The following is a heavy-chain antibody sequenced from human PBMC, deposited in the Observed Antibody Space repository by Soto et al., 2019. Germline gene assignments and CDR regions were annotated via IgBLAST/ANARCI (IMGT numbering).Heavy chain of an antibody. Sequence: QVQLVQSGAEEKKPGASLKVSCKASGYTFTSYAMHLVRQAPGQRLEWMGWINAGNGNTKYSQKFQGRVTITRDTSESTAYMELSSLRSEDTAVYYCARAWVVVTAPDYWGQGTLVTVSS. J-gene: IGHJ4*02. CDR3: ARAWVVVTAPDY. V-gene: IGHV1-3*05. CDR2: INAGNGNT. D-gene: IGHD2-21*02. CDR1: GYTFTSYA.